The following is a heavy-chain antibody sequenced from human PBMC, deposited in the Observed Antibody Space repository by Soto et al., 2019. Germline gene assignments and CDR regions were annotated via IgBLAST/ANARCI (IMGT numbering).Heavy chain of an antibody. V-gene: IGHV3-23*01. CDR1: GFTFSSYA. J-gene: IGHJ3*02. CDR3: AKRNPSYCGGDCYADAFDI. CDR2: ISGSGGST. D-gene: IGHD2-21*02. Sequence: GGSLRLSCAASGFTFSSYAMSWVRQAPGKGLEWVSAISGSGGSTYYADSVKGRFTISRDNSKNTLYLQMNSLRAEDTAVYYCAKRNPSYCGGDCYADAFDIWGQGTMVTVSS.